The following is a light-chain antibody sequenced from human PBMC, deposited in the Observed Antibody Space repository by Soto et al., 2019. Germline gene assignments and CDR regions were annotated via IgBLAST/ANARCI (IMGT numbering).Light chain of an antibody. Sequence: DIQMTQSPSSLSASVGDRVTITCQASQDINNCLNWYYQKPGKAPKLLIYDASNLETGVPSRFSGSGYGTHFTFTISSLQPEDTATYYCQQYDNFPLTFGPGTKVDIK. J-gene: IGKJ3*01. CDR1: QDINNC. CDR2: DAS. CDR3: QQYDNFPLT. V-gene: IGKV1-33*01.